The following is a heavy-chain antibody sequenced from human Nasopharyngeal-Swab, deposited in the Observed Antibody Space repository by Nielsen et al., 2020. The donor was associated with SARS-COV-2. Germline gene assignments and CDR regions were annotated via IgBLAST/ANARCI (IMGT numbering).Heavy chain of an antibody. CDR2: INHSGST. V-gene: IGHV4-34*01. J-gene: IGHJ4*02. D-gene: IGHD3-3*01. CDR1: GGSFSGYY. CDR3: ASRRYFWSGRYFDY. Sequence: SETLSLTCAAYGGSFSGYYWSWIRQPPGKGLEWIGEINHSGSTNYNPSLKSRVTISVDTSKNQFSLKLSSVTAADTAVYYCASRRYFWSGRYFDYWGQGTLVTVSS.